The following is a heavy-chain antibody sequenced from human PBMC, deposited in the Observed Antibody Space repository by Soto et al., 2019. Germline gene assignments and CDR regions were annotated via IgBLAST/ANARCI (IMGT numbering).Heavy chain of an antibody. V-gene: IGHV3-21*06. J-gene: IGHJ3*01. CDR3: ARDLRGHYGP. D-gene: IGHD4-17*01. Sequence: GGSLRLSCEGSGFNFRNFNMIWVRQAPGKGLEWVSSVSGSSSYIYDADSVKGRFTVSRDNANNLVFLQMNGLRPEDTAMYYCARDLRGHYGPWGQGTMVTVS. CDR1: GFNFRNFN. CDR2: VSGSSSYI.